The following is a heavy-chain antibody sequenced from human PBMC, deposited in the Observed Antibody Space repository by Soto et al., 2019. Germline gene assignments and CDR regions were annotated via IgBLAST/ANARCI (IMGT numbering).Heavy chain of an antibody. CDR3: ATGLRGPLGDYYYYYMDV. CDR2: FDPEDGET. V-gene: IGHV1-24*01. D-gene: IGHD3-10*01. Sequence: QVQLVQSGAEVKKPGASVKVSCKVSGYTLTELSMHSVRQAPGKGLEWMGGFDPEDGETIYAQKFLGRVTMTEDTSTDTAYMELSSLRSEDTAVYYCATGLRGPLGDYYYYYMDVWGKGTTVTVSS. J-gene: IGHJ6*03. CDR1: GYTLTELS.